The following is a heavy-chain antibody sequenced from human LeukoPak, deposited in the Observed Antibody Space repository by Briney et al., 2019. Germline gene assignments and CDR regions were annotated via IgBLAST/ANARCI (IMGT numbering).Heavy chain of an antibody. CDR2: IIPIFGTA. CDR3: ARNVDFWSGYYLDY. V-gene: IGHV1-69*13. Sequence: SVKVSCKASGGTFSSYAISWVRQAPGQGLEWMGGIIPIFGTANYAQKFQGRVTITADESTSTAYMELSSLGSEDTAVYYCARNVDFWSGYYLDYWGQGTLVTVSS. J-gene: IGHJ4*02. D-gene: IGHD3-3*01. CDR1: GGTFSSYA.